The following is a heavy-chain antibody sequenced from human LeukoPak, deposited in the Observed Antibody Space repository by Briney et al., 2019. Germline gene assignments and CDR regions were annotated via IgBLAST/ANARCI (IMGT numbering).Heavy chain of an antibody. CDR2: INPNSGGT. V-gene: IGHV1-2*02. J-gene: IGHJ5*02. CDR1: GYTFTGYY. CDR3: AREMYYYDSSGYAWFDP. Sequence: RASVKVSCKASGYTFTGYYMHWVRQAPGQGLEWMGWINPNSGGTNYAQKFQGRVTMTRDTSISTAYMELSRLRSDDTAVYYCAREMYYYDSSGYAWFDPWGQGTLVTVSS. D-gene: IGHD3-22*01.